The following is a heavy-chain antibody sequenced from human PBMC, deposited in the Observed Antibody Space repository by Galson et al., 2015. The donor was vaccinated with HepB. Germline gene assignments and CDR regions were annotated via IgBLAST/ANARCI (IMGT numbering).Heavy chain of an antibody. J-gene: IGHJ6*02. CDR3: AKDLRGTTYDLWRGYYYGMDV. V-gene: IGHV3-30*04. D-gene: IGHD3-3*01. CDR2: ISYDGSNK. CDR1: GFTFSSYA. Sequence: SLRLSCAASGFTFSSYAMHWVRQAPGKGPEWVAVISYDGSNKYYADSVKGRFTISRDNSKNTLYLQMNSLRAEDTAVYYCAKDLRGTTYDLWRGYYYGMDVWGQGTTVTVSS.